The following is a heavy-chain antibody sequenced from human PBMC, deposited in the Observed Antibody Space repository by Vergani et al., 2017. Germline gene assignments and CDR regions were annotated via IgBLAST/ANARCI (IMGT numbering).Heavy chain of an antibody. CDR1: GGTFSSYA. V-gene: IGHV1-69*12. CDR3: ARSMVRGVNTPYYFYY. CDR2: IIPIFGTA. D-gene: IGHD3-10*01. Sequence: QVQLVQSGAEVKKPGSSVKVSCKASGGTFSSYAISWVRQAPGQGLEWMGGIIPIFGTANYAQKFQGRVTITADESTSTDYMELSSLRSEDTAVYYCARSMVRGVNTPYYFYYWGQGTLVTVSS. J-gene: IGHJ4*02.